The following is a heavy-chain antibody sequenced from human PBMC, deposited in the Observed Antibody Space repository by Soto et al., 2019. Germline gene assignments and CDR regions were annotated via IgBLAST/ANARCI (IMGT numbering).Heavy chain of an antibody. CDR2: IYYSGST. Sequence: PSETLSLTCTVSGGSISSSSYYWGWIRQPPGKGLEWIGSIYYSGSTYYNPSLKSRVTISVDTSKNQFSLKLSSVTAADTAVYYCARQTDTYYDFWSGYRITTSHYYYGMDVWGQGTTVTVSS. D-gene: IGHD3-3*01. CDR3: ARQTDTYYDFWSGYRITTSHYYYGMDV. V-gene: IGHV4-39*01. J-gene: IGHJ6*02. CDR1: GGSISSSSYY.